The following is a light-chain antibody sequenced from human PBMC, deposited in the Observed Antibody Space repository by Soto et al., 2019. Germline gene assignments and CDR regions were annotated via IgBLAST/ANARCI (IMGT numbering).Light chain of an antibody. J-gene: IGKJ4*01. CDR2: GAS. CDR3: QKYGSSLGVT. V-gene: IGKV3-20*01. Sequence: EIVMTQSPATLSVSPGERATLSCRASQSVSSNLAWYQQKPGQAPRLLIYGASSRATGIPDRFSGSGSGTDFTLTIRRLEPEDLAVYYCQKYGSSLGVTVGGGTKVDIK. CDR1: QSVSSN.